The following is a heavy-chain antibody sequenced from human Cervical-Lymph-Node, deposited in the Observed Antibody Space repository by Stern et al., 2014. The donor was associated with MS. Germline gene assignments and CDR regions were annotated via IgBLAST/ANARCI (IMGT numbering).Heavy chain of an antibody. CDR3: ATSQRFRRWGRY. CDR1: GFTFSSYD. CDR2: ISYDESDR. Sequence: QVQLVQSGGGVVQPGGSLRLSCAASGFTFSSYDMHWVRQAPGKGLEWVAVISYDESDRYYTDSVKGRFTISRDNSKNTLYLQMNSLRPEDTAVYYCATSQRFRRWGRYWGQGTLVTVSS. V-gene: IGHV3-30*03. D-gene: IGHD5/OR15-5a*01. J-gene: IGHJ4*02.